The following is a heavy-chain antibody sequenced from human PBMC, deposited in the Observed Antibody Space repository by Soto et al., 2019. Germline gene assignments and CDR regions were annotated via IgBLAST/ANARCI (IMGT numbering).Heavy chain of an antibody. D-gene: IGHD2-21*02. V-gene: IGHV3-23*01. Sequence: EVQLLESGGGLVQPGGSLRLSCAASGFTFSSYAMSWVRQAPGKGLEWVSAISGSGSSTYYADSLKGRFTISRDNSKNTLYLQMNSLRAEDTAVYYCAKAAAPFHDCGHFDYWGQGTLVTVSS. CDR2: ISGSGSST. CDR3: AKAAAPFHDCGHFDY. CDR1: GFTFSSYA. J-gene: IGHJ4*02.